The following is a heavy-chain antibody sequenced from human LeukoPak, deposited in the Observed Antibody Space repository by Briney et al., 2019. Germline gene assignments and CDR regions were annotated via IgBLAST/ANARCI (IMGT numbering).Heavy chain of an antibody. J-gene: IGHJ4*02. V-gene: IGHV3-30*04. CDR2: ISYDGSNK. CDR1: GFTFSSYA. Sequence: GESLRLSCAASGFTFSSYAMHWVRQPPGKGLEWVAVISYDGSNKYYADSVKGRFTISRDNSKNTLYLQMNSLRAEDTAVYYCARVVTAILDYWGQGTLVTVSS. CDR3: ARVVTAILDY. D-gene: IGHD2-21*02.